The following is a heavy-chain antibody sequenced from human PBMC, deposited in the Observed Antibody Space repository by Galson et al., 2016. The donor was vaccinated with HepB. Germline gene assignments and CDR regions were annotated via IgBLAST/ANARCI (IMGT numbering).Heavy chain of an antibody. CDR3: ARDIIAAAGPFDY. D-gene: IGHD6-13*01. V-gene: IGHV3-30-3*01. Sequence: SLRLSCAASGFTFSSYAMHWVRQAPGKGLEWVAVILYDGSNKYYADSVKGRFTISRDNSKNTLYLQMNSLRAEDTAVYYCARDIIAAAGPFDYWGQGTLVTVSS. CDR1: GFTFSSYA. J-gene: IGHJ4*02. CDR2: ILYDGSNK.